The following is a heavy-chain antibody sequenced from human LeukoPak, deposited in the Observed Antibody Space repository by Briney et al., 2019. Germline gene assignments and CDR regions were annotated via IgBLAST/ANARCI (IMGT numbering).Heavy chain of an antibody. J-gene: IGHJ4*02. D-gene: IGHD3-10*01. CDR3: ARCYGSGSYSHFDY. Sequence: SETLSLTCTVSGGSISSYYWSWIRQPPGKGLEWIGYTYYSGSTNYNPSLKSRVTISVDTSKSQFSLKLSSVTAADTAVYYCARCYGSGSYSHFDYWGQGTLVTVSS. CDR1: GGSISSYY. V-gene: IGHV4-59*01. CDR2: TYYSGST.